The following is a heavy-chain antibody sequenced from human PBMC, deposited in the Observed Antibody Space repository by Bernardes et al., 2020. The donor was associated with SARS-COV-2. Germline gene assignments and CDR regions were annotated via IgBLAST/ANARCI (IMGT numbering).Heavy chain of an antibody. CDR2: IYPGDSDT. D-gene: IGHD3-10*01. V-gene: IGHV5-51*01. Sequence: GACLKTSSKGSGYSLSHYWFGWVRPIPGKGLEWLGIIYPGDSDTRYSPSFQGQVTISADKSISTAYLQWSSLKASDTAIYYCARHFFTSGSYLDHVDNWGQGTLVTVSS. CDR1: GYSLSHYW. CDR3: ARHFFTSGSYLDHVDN. J-gene: IGHJ4*02.